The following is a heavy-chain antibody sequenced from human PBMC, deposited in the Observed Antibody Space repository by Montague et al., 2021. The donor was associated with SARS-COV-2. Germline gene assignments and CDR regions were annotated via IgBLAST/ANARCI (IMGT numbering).Heavy chain of an antibody. V-gene: IGHV4-39*07. J-gene: IGHJ4*02. CDR2: LYYSGAT. CDR3: ARLRGGAPGEH. D-gene: IGHD2-21*01. CDR1: GGSISDSNYY. Sequence: SETLSLTCTVSGGSISDSNYYWGWSRQPPGKGLEWIGTLYYSGATYYXPSLKSRVTTSMDTSKNQFSLKLTSAIAADTAVYYCARLRGGAPGEHWGQGALVTVSS.